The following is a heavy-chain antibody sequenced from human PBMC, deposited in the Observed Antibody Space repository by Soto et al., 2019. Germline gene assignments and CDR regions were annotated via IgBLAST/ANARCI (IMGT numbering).Heavy chain of an antibody. CDR2: IIPIFGSA. Sequence: QVQLVQSGAEVKKPGSSVKVSCKASGGNFSNYAITWVRQAPGQGIEWLGRIIPIFGSANYAQKFQGRVTITADEYTSTAYMELSSLRSADTAVYYCARDGGKDGYFGNWFDPWGQGTMVTVSS. CDR3: ARDGGKDGYFGNWFDP. V-gene: IGHV1-69*15. D-gene: IGHD5-12*01. J-gene: IGHJ5*01. CDR1: GGNFSNYA.